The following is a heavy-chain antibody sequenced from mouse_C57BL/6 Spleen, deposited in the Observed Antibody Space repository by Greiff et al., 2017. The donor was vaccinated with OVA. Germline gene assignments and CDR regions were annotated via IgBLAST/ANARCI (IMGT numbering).Heavy chain of an antibody. CDR3: VRHYDYGWYFDV. J-gene: IGHJ1*03. D-gene: IGHD2-4*01. CDR1: GFSFNTYA. V-gene: IGHV10-1*01. CDR2: IRSKSNNYAT. Sequence: EVKVVESGGGLVQPKGSLTLSCAASGFSFNTYAMNWVRQAPGKGLEWVARIRSKSNNYATYYADSVKDRFTISRDDSESMLYLQMNNLKTEDTAMYYCVRHYDYGWYFDVWGTGTTVTVSS.